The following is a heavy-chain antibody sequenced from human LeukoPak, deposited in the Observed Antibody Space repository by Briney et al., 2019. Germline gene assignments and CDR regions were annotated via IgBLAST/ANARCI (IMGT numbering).Heavy chain of an antibody. D-gene: IGHD5-24*01. J-gene: IGHJ4*02. CDR2: INDNGAT. V-gene: IGHV4-59*01. Sequence: PSETLSLTCTVSGASISSYFWNWFRQPPGKGLEWIGYINDNGATNYNPSLKSRVTISVDRSKNQFSLKLSSATAADTAVYYCARAPATGYNHHFDYWGQGSLVTVSS. CDR1: GASISSYF. CDR3: ARAPATGYNHHFDY.